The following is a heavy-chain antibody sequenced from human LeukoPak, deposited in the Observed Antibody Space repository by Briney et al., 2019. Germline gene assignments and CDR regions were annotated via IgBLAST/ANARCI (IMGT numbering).Heavy chain of an antibody. CDR3: AGQPCIAAAGTGWFDP. CDR2: IYPGDCDT. D-gene: IGHD6-13*01. V-gene: IGHV5-51*01. Sequence: LGESLKISCKGSGYSFTSYWLGWGRQMPGKGLEWMGIIYPGDCDTSYSPSFQGQVTISADKSISPAYLTWSSLKASDPAMYYWAGQPCIAAAGTGWFDPWGQGTLVTVSS. J-gene: IGHJ5*02. CDR1: GYSFTSYW.